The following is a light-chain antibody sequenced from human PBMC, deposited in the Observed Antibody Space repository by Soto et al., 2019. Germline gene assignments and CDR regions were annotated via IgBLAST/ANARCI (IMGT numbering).Light chain of an antibody. CDR3: QQYNSYST. Sequence: DLQMTQSPPTLSASVGDRVTITCRASQSISSWLAWYQQKPGKAPKVLIYKASSLESGVPSRFSGSGSGTEFTLTISSLQPDDFATYYCQQYNSYSTFGQGTKVEIK. V-gene: IGKV1-5*03. CDR1: QSISSW. CDR2: KAS. J-gene: IGKJ1*01.